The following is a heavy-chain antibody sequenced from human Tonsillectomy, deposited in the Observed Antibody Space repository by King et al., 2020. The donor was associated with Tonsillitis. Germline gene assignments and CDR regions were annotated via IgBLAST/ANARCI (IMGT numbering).Heavy chain of an antibody. Sequence: VQLVESGGGVVQPGRSLRLSCAASGFTFSSDVMHWVRQAPGKGLEWVAILSYDGRKKYYAASVKGRFTISIENSKNMLYLQMNSLRAEDTAVYYCAREREPFGWEILRHYYYYGMDVWGQGTTVTVSS. D-gene: IGHD1-26*01. J-gene: IGHJ6*02. CDR2: LSYDGRKK. V-gene: IGHV3-30*04. CDR3: AREREPFGWEILRHYYYYGMDV. CDR1: GFTFSSDV.